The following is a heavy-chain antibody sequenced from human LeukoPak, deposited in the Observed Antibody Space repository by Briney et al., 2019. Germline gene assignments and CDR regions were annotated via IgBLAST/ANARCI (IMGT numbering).Heavy chain of an antibody. Sequence: PGGSLRLSCAASGFTFSSYAMHWVRQAPGKGLGWVAVISYDGSNKYYAYSVKGRFTISRDNSKNTLYLQMNRLRAEDTAVYYCARADYYGSGSYYSPDRSYYYYGMDVWGQGTTVTVSS. CDR3: ARADYYGSGSYYSPDRSYYYYGMDV. V-gene: IGHV3-30*04. D-gene: IGHD3-10*01. J-gene: IGHJ6*02. CDR1: GFTFSSYA. CDR2: ISYDGSNK.